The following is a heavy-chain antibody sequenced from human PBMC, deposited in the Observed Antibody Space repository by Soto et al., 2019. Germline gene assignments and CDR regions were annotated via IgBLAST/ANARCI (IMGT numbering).Heavy chain of an antibody. CDR3: ARHVDGYGPSLDY. D-gene: IGHD3-10*01. V-gene: IGHV5-51*01. CDR2: IYPGDPDSDN. Sequence: GESLKISWKASEYMFTEYGIGWVRQMPGKGLEWMGRIYPGDPDSDNRDTSSFPGHVTISIDKSTATAYLEWSSLKTSDTAIYYCARHVDGYGPSLDYWGQGTPVTVSS. CDR1: EYMFTEYG. J-gene: IGHJ4*02.